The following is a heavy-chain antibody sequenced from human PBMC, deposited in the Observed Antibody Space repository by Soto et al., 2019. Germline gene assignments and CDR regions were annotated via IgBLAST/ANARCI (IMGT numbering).Heavy chain of an antibody. V-gene: IGHV4-34*01. J-gene: IGHJ5*02. Sequence: ETLSLTCAVYVGSCSGYYWSWIRQPPGKGLEWIGEINHSGSTNYNPSLKSRVTISVDTSKNQFSLKLSSVTAADTAVYYCAQGGGSYPNWFDPWGQGTLVTVSS. CDR1: VGSCSGYY. D-gene: IGHD1-26*01. CDR3: AQGGGSYPNWFDP. CDR2: INHSGST.